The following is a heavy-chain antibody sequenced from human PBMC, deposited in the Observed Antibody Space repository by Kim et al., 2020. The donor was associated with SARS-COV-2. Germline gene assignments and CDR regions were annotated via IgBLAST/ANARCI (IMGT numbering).Heavy chain of an antibody. CDR3: ARVRGFDWLSAAEYYYYYYGMDV. CDR2: IIPIFGTA. J-gene: IGHJ6*02. D-gene: IGHD3-9*01. CDR1: GGTFSSYA. Sequence: SVKVSCKASGGTFSSYAISWVRQAPGQGLEWMGGIIPIFGTANYAQKFQGRVTITADESTSTAYMELSSLRSEDTAVYYCARVRGFDWLSAAEYYYYYYGMDVWGQGTTVTVSS. V-gene: IGHV1-69*13.